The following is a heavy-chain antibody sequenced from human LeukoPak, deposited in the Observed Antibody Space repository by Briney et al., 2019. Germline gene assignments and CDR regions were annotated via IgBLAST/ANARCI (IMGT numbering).Heavy chain of an antibody. V-gene: IGHV1-18*01. Sequence: GASVKVSCKAAGYTFTSYGISWVRQAPGQGLEWMGWISAYNGNTNYAQKLQGRVTMTTDTSTSTAYMGLRSLRSDDTAVYYCAREPYYYDSTGFDYWGQGTLVTVSS. CDR3: AREPYYYDSTGFDY. CDR1: GYTFTSYG. D-gene: IGHD3-22*01. J-gene: IGHJ4*02. CDR2: ISAYNGNT.